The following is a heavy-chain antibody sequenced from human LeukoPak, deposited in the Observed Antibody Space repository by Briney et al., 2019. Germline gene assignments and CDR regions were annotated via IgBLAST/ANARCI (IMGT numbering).Heavy chain of an antibody. D-gene: IGHD4-17*01. CDR2: INPNSGGT. CDR1: GYTFTGYY. CDR3: AILDYGDYNWFDP. J-gene: IGHJ5*02. Sequence: ASVTVSCKASGYTFTGYYMHWVRQAPGQGLEWMGWINPNSGGTNYAQKFQGRVTMTRDTSISTAYMELSRLRSDDTAVYYCAILDYGDYNWFDPWGQGTLVTVSS. V-gene: IGHV1-2*02.